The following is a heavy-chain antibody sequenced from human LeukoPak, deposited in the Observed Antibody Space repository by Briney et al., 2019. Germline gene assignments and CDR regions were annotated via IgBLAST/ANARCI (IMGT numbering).Heavy chain of an antibody. CDR2: IYPGDSDT. CDR3: ARSRTPDYYYYYGMDV. Sequence: GESLKISCKGSGYSFTSYWIGWVRQMPGKGLEWMGIIYPGDSDTRYSPSFQGQVTISADKSISTAYLQWSSLKASGTAMYYCARSRTPDYYYYYGMDVWGQGTTVTVSS. CDR1: GYSFTSYW. V-gene: IGHV5-51*01. J-gene: IGHJ6*02.